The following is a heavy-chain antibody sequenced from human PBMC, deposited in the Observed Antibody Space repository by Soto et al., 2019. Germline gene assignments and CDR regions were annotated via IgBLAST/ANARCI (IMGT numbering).Heavy chain of an antibody. V-gene: IGHV1-8*01. CDR2: MNPNSGNT. CDR1: RYTFTSYD. CDR3: ARGRAAAVLDFDY. J-gene: IGHJ4*02. Sequence: ASVKVSCKASRYTFTSYDINWVRQATGQGLEWMGWMNPNSGNTGYAQKFQGRVTMTKNTSISTSYMELSSLRSEDTAVYYCARGRAAAVLDFDYWGQGTLVTVSS. D-gene: IGHD6-13*01.